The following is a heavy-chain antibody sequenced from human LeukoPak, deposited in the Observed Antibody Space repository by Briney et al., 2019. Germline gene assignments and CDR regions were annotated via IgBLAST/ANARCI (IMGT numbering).Heavy chain of an antibody. D-gene: IGHD2-15*01. CDR2: IKQDGSEK. V-gene: IGHV3-7*03. CDR1: GFTFSSYW. CDR3: ARLRGHPGYCSGGSCYSRDY. Sequence: PGGSLRLSCAASGFTFSSYWMSWVRQAPGKGLEWVANIKQDGSEKYYVDSVKGRFTISRDNAKNSLYLQMNSLRAEDTAVYYCARLRGHPGYCSGGSCYSRDYWGQGTLVTVSS. J-gene: IGHJ4*02.